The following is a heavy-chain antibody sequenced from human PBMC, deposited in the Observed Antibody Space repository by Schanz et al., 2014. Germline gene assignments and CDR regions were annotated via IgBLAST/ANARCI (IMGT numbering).Heavy chain of an antibody. CDR1: GFTFSSYG. CDR2: ISYDGNNE. V-gene: IGHV3-30*18. D-gene: IGHD2-8*02. CDR3: AKDTGYCHGGACYCFEY. J-gene: IGHJ4*02. Sequence: VHLLESGGGLVQPGGSLRLSCAASGFTFSSYGMHWVRQAPGKGLEWVAVISYDGNNEDYADSVKGRFSISRDNSQNTLYLQMDSLRPEDTAVYFCAKDTGYCHGGACYCFEYWGLGILVTVSS.